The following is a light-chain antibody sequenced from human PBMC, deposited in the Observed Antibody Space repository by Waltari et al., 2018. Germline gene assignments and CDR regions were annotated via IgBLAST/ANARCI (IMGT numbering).Light chain of an antibody. V-gene: IGKV3-11*01. Sequence: EIVLTQSPATLSLSPGDRATLSCRARQSVSSSLAWYQQKGGQAPRLLIYDASNRAAGIPARFSGSGSGTDFTLTISSLEPEDFTVYYCQHRSNWPSLTFGGGTKVEI. CDR2: DAS. CDR1: QSVSSS. J-gene: IGKJ4*01. CDR3: QHRSNWPSLT.